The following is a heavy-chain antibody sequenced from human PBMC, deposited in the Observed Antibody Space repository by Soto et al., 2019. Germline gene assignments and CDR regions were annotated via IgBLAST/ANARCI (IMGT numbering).Heavy chain of an antibody. CDR2: IVVGSGST. CDR3: AADAHQDDFWSSYTYFLYSMDG. V-gene: IGHV1-58*01. D-gene: IGHD3-3*01. CDR1: VITFRRSA. Sequence: SVKVSCKASVITFRRSAVHCMRQSRGQPLEWIGRIVVGSGSTTYAQIVEERITITRDMSTSTVFMDLRSLRPEDTAMYYCAADAHQDDFWSSYTYFLYSMDGWGQGTTVTVSS. J-gene: IGHJ6*02.